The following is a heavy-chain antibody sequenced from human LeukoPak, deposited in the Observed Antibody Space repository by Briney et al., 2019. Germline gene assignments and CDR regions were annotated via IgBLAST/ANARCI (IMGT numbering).Heavy chain of an antibody. Sequence: GGSLRLSCAASGFTFSSYAMSWVRQAPGKGLEWVSAISGSGGSTYYADSVKGRFTISRDNSKNTLYLQMNSLRAEDTAVYYCVKAAAITIFGVVAFDPWGQGTLVTVSS. CDR1: GFTFSSYA. V-gene: IGHV3-23*01. J-gene: IGHJ5*02. CDR3: VKAAAITIFGVVAFDP. CDR2: ISGSGGST. D-gene: IGHD3-3*01.